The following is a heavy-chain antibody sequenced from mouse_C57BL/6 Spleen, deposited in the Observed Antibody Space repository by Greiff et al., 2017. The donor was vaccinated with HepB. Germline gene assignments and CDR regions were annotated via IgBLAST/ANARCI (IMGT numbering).Heavy chain of an antibody. D-gene: IGHD1-1*01. Sequence: VQLQQSGPELVKPGASVKIPCKASGYTFTDYNMDWVKQSHGKSLEWIGDINPNNGGTIYNQKFKGKATLTVDKSSSTAYMELRSLTSEDTAVYYCARGPITTVVGGAMDYWGQGTSVTVSS. CDR3: ARGPITTVVGGAMDY. V-gene: IGHV1-18*01. CDR2: INPNNGGT. J-gene: IGHJ4*01. CDR1: GYTFTDYN.